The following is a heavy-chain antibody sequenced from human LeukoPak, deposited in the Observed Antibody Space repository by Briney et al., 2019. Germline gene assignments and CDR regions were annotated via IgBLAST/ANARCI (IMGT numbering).Heavy chain of an antibody. J-gene: IGHJ4*02. V-gene: IGHV4-31*03. CDR2: IYYSGST. CDR1: GGSISSGGYY. D-gene: IGHD4-23*01. CDR3: ARDGNSDKGTYYFDY. Sequence: SETLSLTCTVSGGSISSGGYYWSWIRQHPGKGLEWIGYIYYSGSTYYNPSLKSRVTISVGTSKNQFSLKLSSVTAADTAVYYCARDGNSDKGTYYFDYWGQGTLVTVSS.